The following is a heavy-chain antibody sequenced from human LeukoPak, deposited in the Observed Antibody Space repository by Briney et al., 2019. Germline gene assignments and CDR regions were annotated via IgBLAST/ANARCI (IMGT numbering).Heavy chain of an antibody. CDR1: GYTFTGYY. Sequence: ASVKVSCKASGYTFTGYYMHWVRQAPGQGLEWMGWINPNSGGTNYAQKFQGRVTMTWDTSISTAYMELSSLRSDDTAVYYCARARIAAAGSGFDPWGQGTLVTVSS. J-gene: IGHJ5*02. CDR3: ARARIAAAGSGFDP. V-gene: IGHV1-2*02. CDR2: INPNSGGT. D-gene: IGHD6-13*01.